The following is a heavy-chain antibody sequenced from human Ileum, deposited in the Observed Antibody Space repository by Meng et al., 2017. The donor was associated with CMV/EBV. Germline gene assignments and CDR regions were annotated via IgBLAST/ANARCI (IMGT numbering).Heavy chain of an antibody. V-gene: IGHV4-39*07. D-gene: IGHD3-10*01. Sequence: SARALLKPPVPRCLPCTVSLCSPITTAPYGGCVPPRPGKCLEWIVSIFYSGDTYYSPSLRSRLTISLDTSKNQLSFNVNSVTAADTAVYYCARGSHPFSNYVWFDPWGQGTLVTVSS. CDR3: ARGSHPFSNYVWFDP. CDR2: IFYSGDT. CDR1: LCSPITTAPY. J-gene: IGHJ5*02.